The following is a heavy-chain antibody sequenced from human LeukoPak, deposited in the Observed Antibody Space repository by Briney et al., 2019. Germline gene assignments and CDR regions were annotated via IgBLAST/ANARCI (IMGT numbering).Heavy chain of an antibody. D-gene: IGHD4-23*01. J-gene: IGHJ4*02. Sequence: SETLSLTCAVYGESFSTLYWSWIRQPPGKGLEWIGEINHVGSTNYNPSLKSRVTISVDTSKNQFSLKLSSVTAADTAVYYCARGDYGGNSPTVYYFDYWGQGTLVTVSS. CDR1: GESFSTLY. CDR3: ARGDYGGNSPTVYYFDY. CDR2: INHVGST. V-gene: IGHV4-34*01.